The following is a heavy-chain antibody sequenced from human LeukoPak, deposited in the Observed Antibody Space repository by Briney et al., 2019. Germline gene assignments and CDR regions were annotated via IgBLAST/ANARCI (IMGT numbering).Heavy chain of an antibody. CDR1: GGSISSHF. V-gene: IGHV4-59*11. D-gene: IGHD3-10*01. J-gene: IGHJ4*02. CDR2: IYYTGST. Sequence: PSETLSLTCTVSGGSISSHFWSWIRQPPGRGLEWIGSIYYTGSTNYNPSLKSRVTISVDTSKDQFSPRLSSVTAADTASYYCARSYNSGSYYPYYFDYWGQGTLVTVSS. CDR3: ARSYNSGSYYPYYFDY.